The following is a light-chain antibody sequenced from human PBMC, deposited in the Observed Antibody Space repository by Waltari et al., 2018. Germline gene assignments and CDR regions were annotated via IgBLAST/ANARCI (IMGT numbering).Light chain of an antibody. V-gene: IGKV3-15*01. Sequence: EIVMTQSPATLSVSPGERATLSCRASQSVSSNLAWYQQKPGQAPRLLSYGASTRATGIPARFSGSGSGTEFTLTISSLQSEDFAVYYCQQYNNWPPRVTFGGGTKVEIK. CDR1: QSVSSN. J-gene: IGKJ4*01. CDR3: QQYNNWPPRVT. CDR2: GAS.